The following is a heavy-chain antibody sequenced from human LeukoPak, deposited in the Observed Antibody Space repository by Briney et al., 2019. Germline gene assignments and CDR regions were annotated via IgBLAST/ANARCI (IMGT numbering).Heavy chain of an antibody. CDR2: IYYSGST. J-gene: IGHJ4*02. CDR3: ARVGRWLQGDYFDY. D-gene: IGHD5-24*01. CDR1: GGSISSYY. V-gene: IGHV4-59*01. Sequence: SETLSLTCTVSGGSISSYYWSWIRQPPGNWLEWIGYIYYSGSTNYNPSLKSRVTISVDTSKNQFSLKLSSVTAADMAVYYCARVGRWLQGDYFDYWGQGTLVTVSS.